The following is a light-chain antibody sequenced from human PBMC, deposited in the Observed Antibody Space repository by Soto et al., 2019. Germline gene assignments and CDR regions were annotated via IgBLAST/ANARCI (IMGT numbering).Light chain of an antibody. CDR1: QSVSNN. Sequence: ETLMTQSPATLSVSPGDRATLSCRASQSVSNNLAWYQQRPGQAPRLLIYGASTRATGIPARFSGSGSGTEFTLTISSLQSEDFAVYYCQQYNDWPPWTFGQGTKV. J-gene: IGKJ1*01. V-gene: IGKV3-15*01. CDR3: QQYNDWPPWT. CDR2: GAS.